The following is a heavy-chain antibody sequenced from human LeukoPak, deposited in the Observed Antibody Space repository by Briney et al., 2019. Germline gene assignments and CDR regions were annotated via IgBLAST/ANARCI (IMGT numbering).Heavy chain of an antibody. V-gene: IGHV4-4*07. CDR2: IYTSGST. Sequence: NPSETLSLTCTVSGGSISSYYWSWIRQPAGKGLEWIGRIYTSGSTNYNPSLKSRVTMSVDTSKNQFSLKLSSVTAADTAVYYCAREVGRVVVPAAIVDYWGRGTLVTVSS. D-gene: IGHD2-2*02. CDR3: AREVGRVVVPAAIVDY. J-gene: IGHJ4*02. CDR1: GGSISSYY.